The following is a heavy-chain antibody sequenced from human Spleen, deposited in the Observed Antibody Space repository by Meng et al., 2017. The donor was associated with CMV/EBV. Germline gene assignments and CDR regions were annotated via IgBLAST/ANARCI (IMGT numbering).Heavy chain of an antibody. V-gene: IGHV1-18*01. CDR2: ISAYNGNT. J-gene: IGHJ4*01. CDR1: GYTFINYG. Sequence: ASVKVSCKASGYTFINYGIHWVRQAPGQGLEWMGWISAYNGNTNYAQNFQDRVTMTTDTSTSTAYMELRSLRSDDTAVYYCAKCHYDFWSGYYEMDYFDYWGHGTPVTVSS. CDR3: AKCHYDFWSGYYEMDYFDY. D-gene: IGHD3-3*01.